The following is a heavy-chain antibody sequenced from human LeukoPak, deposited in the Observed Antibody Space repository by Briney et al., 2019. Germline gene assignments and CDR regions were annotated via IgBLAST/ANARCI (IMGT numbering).Heavy chain of an antibody. CDR3: ARSQFGELLNGFDS. J-gene: IGHJ4*02. CDR2: IRYDGSNK. Sequence: GGSLRLSCAASGFTFSNYGMQWVRQAPGKGLEWVAFIRYDGSNKFYADSVKGRSTISRDNSKSTLYLEMNSLRAEDTAVYYCARSQFGELLNGFDSWGQGTLVTVSS. D-gene: IGHD3-10*01. CDR1: GFTFSNYG. V-gene: IGHV3-30*02.